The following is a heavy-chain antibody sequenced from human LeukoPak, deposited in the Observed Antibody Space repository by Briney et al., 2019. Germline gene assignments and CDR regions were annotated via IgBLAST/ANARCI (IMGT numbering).Heavy chain of an antibody. D-gene: IGHD6-13*01. J-gene: IGHJ4*02. CDR1: GFTFSSYA. CDR2: ISGSGGST. V-gene: IGHV3-23*01. Sequence: GESLKISCAASGFTFSSYAMSWVRQAPGKGLEWVSAISGSGGSTYYADSVKGRFTISRDNSKNTLYLQMNSLRAEDTAVYYCAKTHPDIQIAAAGTAYFDYWGQGTLVTVSS. CDR3: AKTHPDIQIAAAGTAYFDY.